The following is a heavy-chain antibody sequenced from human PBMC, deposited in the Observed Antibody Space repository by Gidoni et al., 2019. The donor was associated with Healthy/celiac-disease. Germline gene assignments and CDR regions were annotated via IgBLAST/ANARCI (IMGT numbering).Heavy chain of an antibody. CDR2: ISAYNGNT. J-gene: IGHJ4*02. CDR3: ARDKGLGYCSSTSCYAEGFDY. D-gene: IGHD2-2*01. CDR1: GYTFTSHG. V-gene: IGHV1-18*01. Sequence: QVQLVQSGAEVKKPGAPVKVSCMASGYTFTSHGLSWVRQAPGQGLEWMGWISAYNGNTNYAQKLQGRVTMTTDTSTSTAYMELRSLRSDDTAVYYCARDKGLGYCSSTSCYAEGFDYWGQGTLVTVSS.